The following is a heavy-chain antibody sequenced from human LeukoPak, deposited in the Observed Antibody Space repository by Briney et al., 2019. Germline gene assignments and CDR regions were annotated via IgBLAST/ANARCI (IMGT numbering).Heavy chain of an antibody. CDR2: VNPNSGVT. CDR3: ARGALRYQLLVRFHYYMDV. D-gene: IGHD2-2*01. V-gene: IGHV1-2*02. CDR1: GYTFTDYY. Sequence: ASVKVSCKASGYTFTDYYIHWVRQAPGQGLEWMGWVNPNSGVTDYAQKFQGRVTMTRDTSISTVYMELSRLRSGDTAVYYCARGALRYQLLVRFHYYMDVWGKGTTVTISS. J-gene: IGHJ6*03.